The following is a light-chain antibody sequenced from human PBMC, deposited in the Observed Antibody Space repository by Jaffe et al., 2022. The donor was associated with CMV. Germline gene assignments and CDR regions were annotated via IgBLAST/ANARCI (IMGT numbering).Light chain of an antibody. Sequence: EIVLTQSPGTLSLSPGERATLSCRASQSVSGTQLTWYQHKPGQAPRLLIYGASSRATGIPDRFSGSGSGTDFTLTISRLEPEDFAVYYCQQYGGSPMTFGQGTRLEIK. CDR3: QQYGGSPMT. V-gene: IGKV3-20*01. J-gene: IGKJ5*01. CDR2: GAS. CDR1: QSVSGTQ.